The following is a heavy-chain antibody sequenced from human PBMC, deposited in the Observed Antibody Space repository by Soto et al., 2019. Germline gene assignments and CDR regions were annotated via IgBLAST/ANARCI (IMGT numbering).Heavy chain of an antibody. CDR2: IIPVFDTV. D-gene: IGHD3-10*02. J-gene: IGHJ4*02. V-gene: IGHV1-69*01. CDR3: ARSGRGYVSFNEI. Sequence: QEQLVQSGAEVKKSGSSVKVSCKDTGGLFSSYAVSWVRQAPGQGLEWMGGIIPVFDTVYYAQKFQGRVTITADESTNTAYMELSSLRSEDTAMYYSARSGRGYVSFNEIWGQGTLVTVSS. CDR1: GGLFSSYA.